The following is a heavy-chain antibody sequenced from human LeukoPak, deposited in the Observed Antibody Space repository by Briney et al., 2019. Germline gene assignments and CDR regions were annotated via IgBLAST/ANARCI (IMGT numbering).Heavy chain of an antibody. CDR3: ASLLTGYYTYYFDY. CDR2: IYYSGRT. CDR1: GGSISSESY. D-gene: IGHD3-9*01. V-gene: IGHV4-39*07. J-gene: IGHJ4*02. Sequence: SETLSLTCAVSGGSISSESYWGWIRQPPGKGLEWIGNIYYSGRTYYNPSLKSRVTISVDTSKNQFSLKLSSVTAADTAVYYCASLLTGYYTYYFDYWGQGTLVTVSS.